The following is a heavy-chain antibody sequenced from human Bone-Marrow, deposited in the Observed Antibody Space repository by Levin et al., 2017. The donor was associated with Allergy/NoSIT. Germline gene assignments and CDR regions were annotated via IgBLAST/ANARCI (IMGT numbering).Heavy chain of an antibody. CDR3: ALGIGIWGARPEAMDV. CDR1: GFIFSGYG. CDR2: IWFDGSNT. Sequence: AGGSLRLSCAASGFIFSGYGVHWVRQPPGKGLEWVAYIWFDGSNTYYTDSVKGRFTISRDNPNNTLYLQMNSLRVEDTGLYYCALGIGIWGARPEAMDVWGQGTTVTVSS. D-gene: IGHD1-26*01. V-gene: IGHV3-30*02. J-gene: IGHJ6*02.